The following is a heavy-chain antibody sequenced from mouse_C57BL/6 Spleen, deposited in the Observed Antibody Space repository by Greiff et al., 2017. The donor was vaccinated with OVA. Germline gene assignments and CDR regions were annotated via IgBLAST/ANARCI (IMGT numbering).Heavy chain of an antibody. J-gene: IGHJ4*01. CDR3: ARTPDGAMDY. CDR1: GYTFTSYG. Sequence: VQLQQSGAELARPGASVKLSCKASGYTFTSYGISWVKQRTGQGLEWIGEIYPRSGNTYYNEKFKGKATLTADKSSSTAYMQLSSLTSEDSAVYYCARTPDGAMDYWGQGTSVTVSS. D-gene: IGHD2-3*01. V-gene: IGHV1-81*01. CDR2: IYPRSGNT.